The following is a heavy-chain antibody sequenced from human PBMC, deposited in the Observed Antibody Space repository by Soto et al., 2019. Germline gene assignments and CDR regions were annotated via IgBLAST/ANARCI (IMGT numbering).Heavy chain of an antibody. CDR3: ARDERGEPDVFDI. Sequence: PSETLSLTCTVSGGSISSYYWSWIRQPPGKGLEWIGYIYYSGSTNYNPSLKSRVTISVDTSKNQFSLKLSSVTAADTAVYYCARDERGEPDVFDIWGQGTMVTVSS. CDR2: IYYSGST. J-gene: IGHJ3*02. V-gene: IGHV4-59*01. D-gene: IGHD2-21*01. CDR1: GGSISSYY.